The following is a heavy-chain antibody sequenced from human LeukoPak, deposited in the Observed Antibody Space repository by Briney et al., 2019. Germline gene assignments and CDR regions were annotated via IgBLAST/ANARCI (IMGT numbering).Heavy chain of an antibody. CDR2: IIPIFGTA. V-gene: IGHV1-69*06. CDR3: ARGGRIGSYLAYFDY. D-gene: IGHD1-26*01. J-gene: IGHJ4*02. Sequence: ASVKVSCKASGGTFSSYAISWVRQAPGQGLEWMGGIIPIFGTANYAQKFQGRVTITADKSTSTAYMELSSLRSEDTAVYYCARGGRIGSYLAYFDYWGQGTLVTVSS. CDR1: GGTFSSYA.